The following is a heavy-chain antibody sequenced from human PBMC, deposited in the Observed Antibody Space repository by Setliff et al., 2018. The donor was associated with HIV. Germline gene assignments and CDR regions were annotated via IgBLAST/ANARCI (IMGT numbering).Heavy chain of an antibody. J-gene: IGHJ4*02. CDR1: GGSFSGYY. CDR2: INHSGST. V-gene: IGHV4-34*01. CDR3: ARVAGSHYLDY. D-gene: IGHD6-19*01. Sequence: SETLSLTCAVYGGSFSGYYWSWVRQPPGRGLEWIGEINHSGSTNYNPSLKSRVTISVDTSKNQFSLKLSSVTAADTAVYYCARVAGSHYLDYWGQGTLVTVSS.